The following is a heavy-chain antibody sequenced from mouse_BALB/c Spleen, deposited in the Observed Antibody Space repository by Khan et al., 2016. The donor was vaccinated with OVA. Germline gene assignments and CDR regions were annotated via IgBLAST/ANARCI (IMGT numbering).Heavy chain of an antibody. Sequence: EVQLQESGPGLVKPSQSLSLTCSVTGYSITSGYFWNWIRQFPGNNLEWMGYIRYDGNSNYNPSLKNRISITRDTSKNHFFLKLNSVTPEDTATYYSAGGGSSCPAWFAYWGQGTLVTVSA. CDR2: IRYDGNS. CDR3: AGGGSSCPAWFAY. J-gene: IGHJ3*01. CDR1: GYSITSGYF. D-gene: IGHD6-1*01. V-gene: IGHV3-6*02.